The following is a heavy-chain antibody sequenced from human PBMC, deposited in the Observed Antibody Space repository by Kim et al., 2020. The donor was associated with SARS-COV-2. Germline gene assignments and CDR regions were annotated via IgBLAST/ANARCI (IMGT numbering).Heavy chain of an antibody. CDR2: IIPIFGTA. J-gene: IGHJ6*02. D-gene: IGHD2-15*01. CDR1: GGTFSSYA. Sequence: SVKVSCKASGGTFSSYAASWVRQAPGQGLEWMGGIIPIFGTANYAQKFQGRVTITADESTSTAYMELSSLRSEDTAVYYCARDVGYCSGGSSADYYYGMDVWGQGTTVTVSS. V-gene: IGHV1-69*13. CDR3: ARDVGYCSGGSSADYYYGMDV.